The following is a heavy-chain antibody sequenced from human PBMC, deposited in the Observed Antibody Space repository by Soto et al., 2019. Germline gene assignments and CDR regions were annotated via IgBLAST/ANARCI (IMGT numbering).Heavy chain of an antibody. D-gene: IGHD6-19*01. CDR3: ARGLSSGRNNWFDP. Sequence: SETLSLTCSVSGASVSSGGYFWTWIRQLPGKGLEWIGSIFYSGTTYYNPSLKSRVTISVDTSKNQFSLQLNSVTPEDTAVYYCARGLSSGRNNWFDPWGQGTLVTVSS. CDR1: GASVSSGGYF. J-gene: IGHJ5*02. CDR2: IFYSGTT. V-gene: IGHV4-39*01.